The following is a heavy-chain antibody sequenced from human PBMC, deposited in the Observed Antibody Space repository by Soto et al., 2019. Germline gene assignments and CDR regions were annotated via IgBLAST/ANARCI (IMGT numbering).Heavy chain of an antibody. CDR3: AAGEPLNY. CDR2: IWYDGSNK. Sequence: SCKASGYTFTSYYMHWVRQAPGKGLEWVAIIWYDGSNKYYADSVKGRFTISRDNSRNTVYLQMNSLRAEDTAMYYCAAGEPLNYRGQGTLVTVSS. CDR1: GYTFTSYY. D-gene: IGHD1-26*01. V-gene: IGHV3-33*01. J-gene: IGHJ4*02.